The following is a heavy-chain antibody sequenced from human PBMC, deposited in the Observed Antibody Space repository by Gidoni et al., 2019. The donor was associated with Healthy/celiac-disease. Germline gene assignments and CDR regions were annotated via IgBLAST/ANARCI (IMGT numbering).Heavy chain of an antibody. Sequence: QVPSVESGGGVVQPGSSLRLPCSSSGFTFSSHALHWVRQSPGKGLEWVAVISYDGSNKYYADSVKGRFTISRDNSKNTLYLQMNSLRAEDTAVYYCARDGLYCSSTSCYALGYYFDYWGQGTLVTVSS. V-gene: IGHV3-30-3*01. CDR2: ISYDGSNK. CDR1: GFTFSSHA. CDR3: ARDGLYCSSTSCYALGYYFDY. D-gene: IGHD2-2*01. J-gene: IGHJ4*02.